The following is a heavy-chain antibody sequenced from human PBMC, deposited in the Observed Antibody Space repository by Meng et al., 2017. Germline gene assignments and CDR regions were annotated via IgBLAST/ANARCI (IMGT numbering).Heavy chain of an antibody. J-gene: IGHJ3*02. CDR3: VKDLRWNACDI. Sequence: GESLKISCAASGFTFSSYDMHWVRQATGKGLEWVSAIGTAGDTYYPGSVKGRFTISRENAKNSLYLQMNSLRAGDTAVYYCVKDLRWNACDIWGQGTMVTVSS. CDR2: IGTAGDT. D-gene: IGHD4-23*01. V-gene: IGHV3-13*01. CDR1: GFTFSSYD.